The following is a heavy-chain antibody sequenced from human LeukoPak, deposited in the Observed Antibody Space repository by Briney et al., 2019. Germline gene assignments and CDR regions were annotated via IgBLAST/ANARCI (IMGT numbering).Heavy chain of an antibody. CDR2: IRSKANSYAT. V-gene: IGHV3-73*01. Sequence: PGGSLRLSCAASGFTFSDYYMSWIRQAPGKGLEWVGRIRSKANSYATAYAASVKGRFTISRDDSKNTAYLQMNSLKTEDTAVYYCTRHDHCSSTSCYGPYYYYYMDVWGKGTTVTVSS. CDR1: GFTFSDYY. J-gene: IGHJ6*03. CDR3: TRHDHCSSTSCYGPYYYYYMDV. D-gene: IGHD2-2*01.